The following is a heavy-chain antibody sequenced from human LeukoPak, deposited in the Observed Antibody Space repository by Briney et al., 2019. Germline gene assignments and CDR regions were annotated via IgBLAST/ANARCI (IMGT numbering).Heavy chain of an antibody. CDR1: GFTFSSYW. CDR3: ARDRIYYYDSSGYPAHYFDY. D-gene: IGHD3-22*01. CDR2: INSDGSST. J-gene: IGHJ4*02. V-gene: IGHV3-74*01. Sequence: GGSLRLSCAASGFTFSSYWMHWVRQAPGKGPVWVSRINSDGSSTSYADSVKGRFTISRDNAKNTLYLQMNSLRAEDTAVYYCARDRIYYYDSSGYPAHYFDYWGQGTLVTVSS.